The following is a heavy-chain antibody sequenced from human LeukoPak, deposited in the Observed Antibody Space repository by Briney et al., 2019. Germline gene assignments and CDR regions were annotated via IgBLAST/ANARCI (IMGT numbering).Heavy chain of an antibody. CDR3: ARDSMATMGFFYF. CDR2: ISYDGSNK. J-gene: IGHJ4*02. CDR1: GFTFSSYA. D-gene: IGHD5-24*01. Sequence: GRSLRLSCAASGFTFSSYAMHWVRQAPGKGLEWVAVISYDGSNKYYADSVKGRFTISRDNSKNTLYLQMNSLRAEDTAVYYCARDSMATMGFFYFLGQGTLGT. V-gene: IGHV3-30-3*01.